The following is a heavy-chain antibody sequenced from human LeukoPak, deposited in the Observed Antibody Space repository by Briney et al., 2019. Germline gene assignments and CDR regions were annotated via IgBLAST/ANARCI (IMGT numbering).Heavy chain of an antibody. CDR2: IKQDGGEI. D-gene: IGHD1-26*01. CDR1: GFTFGRYW. J-gene: IGHJ5*01. V-gene: IGHV3-7*01. Sequence: GGSLRLSCAASGFTFGRYWMSWVRQAPGKGLEWVANIKQDGGEIYYVDSVKGRFTISRDNAKNSVYLHMNSLRAEDTAVYYCARDKVVGPTKFDSWGQGTLVTVSS. CDR3: ARDKVVGPTKFDS.